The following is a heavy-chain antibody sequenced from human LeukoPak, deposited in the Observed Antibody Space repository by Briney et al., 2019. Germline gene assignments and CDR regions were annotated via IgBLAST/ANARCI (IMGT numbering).Heavy chain of an antibody. CDR3: ARDQGVDIVVVVAATWGYYYGMDV. CDR2: ISSSSSTI. J-gene: IGHJ6*02. V-gene: IGHV3-48*02. CDR1: GFTFSSYS. Sequence: PGGSLRLSCAASGFTFSSYSMNWVRQAPGKGLEWVSYISSSSSTIYYADSVKGRFTISRDNAKNSLYLQMNSLRDEDTAVYYCARDQGVDIVVVVAATWGYYYGMDVWGQGTTVTASS. D-gene: IGHD2-15*01.